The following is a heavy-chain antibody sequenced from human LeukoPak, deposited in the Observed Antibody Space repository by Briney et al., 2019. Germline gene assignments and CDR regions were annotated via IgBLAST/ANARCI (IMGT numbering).Heavy chain of an antibody. J-gene: IGHJ4*02. CDR1: GGSISSYY. CDR2: IYYSGST. V-gene: IGHV4-59*06. D-gene: IGHD3-22*01. Sequence: SETLSLTCTVSGGSISSYYWSWIRQHPGKGLEWIGYIYYSGSTYYNPSLKSRVTISVDTSKNQFSLKLSSVTAADTAVYYCARQYYYDSSGYYLDYWGQGTLVTVSS. CDR3: ARQYYYDSSGYYLDY.